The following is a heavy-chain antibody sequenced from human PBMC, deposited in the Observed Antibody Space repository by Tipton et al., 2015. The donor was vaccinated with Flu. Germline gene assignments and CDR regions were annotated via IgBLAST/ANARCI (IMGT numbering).Heavy chain of an antibody. CDR1: GGSVSSSDFY. D-gene: IGHD6-19*01. Sequence: TLSLTCTVSGGSVSSSDFYWGWVRQPPGKGPEWIGSIFHSGTTYYDLSLQSRVTISVDTSKNQFSLRLSSVTAADTAVYYCAREKDSRGSEYFQQWGQGTLVIVSS. J-gene: IGHJ1*01. V-gene: IGHV4-39*07. CDR3: AREKDSRGSEYFQQ. CDR2: IFHSGTT.